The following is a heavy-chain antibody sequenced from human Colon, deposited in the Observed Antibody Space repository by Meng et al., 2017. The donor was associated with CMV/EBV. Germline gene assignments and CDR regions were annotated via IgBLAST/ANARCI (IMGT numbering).Heavy chain of an antibody. CDR3: ARGASASYRTPPGY. Sequence: LTGAASGFTFTSYWMSWVRQAPGKGLEWVANIKQDGSETYYVDSVKGRFTISRDNAKNSLYLQMNSLSAEDTAVYYCARGASASYRTPPGYWGQGTLVTVSS. D-gene: IGHD1-26*01. J-gene: IGHJ4*02. V-gene: IGHV3-7*01. CDR2: IKQDGSET. CDR1: GFTFTSYW.